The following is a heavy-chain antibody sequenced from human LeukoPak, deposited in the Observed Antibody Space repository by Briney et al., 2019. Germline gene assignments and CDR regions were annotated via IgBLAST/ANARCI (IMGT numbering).Heavy chain of an antibody. D-gene: IGHD6-13*01. CDR3: ARSIAAELWFDP. V-gene: IGHV4-59*01. Sequence: PSETLSLTCTVSGGSISSYYWSWIRQPPGKGLEWIGYIYYSGSTNYNPSLKSRVTISVDTSKNQFSLKLSSVTAADTAVYYCARSIAAELWFDPWGQGTLVTVSS. CDR1: GGSISSYY. CDR2: IYYSGST. J-gene: IGHJ5*02.